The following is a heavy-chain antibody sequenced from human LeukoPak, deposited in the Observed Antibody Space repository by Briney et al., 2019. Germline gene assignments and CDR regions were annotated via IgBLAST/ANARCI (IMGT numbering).Heavy chain of an antibody. CDR3: ARSMVRGVKFWFDP. Sequence: GESLKISCKGSGYSFTSYWIGWVRQMPGKGLVWMGIIYPGASVTRYSPSFQGQVTISADKSISTAYLQWSSLKASDTAMYYCARSMVRGVKFWFDPWGQGTLVTVSS. CDR2: IYPGASVT. J-gene: IGHJ5*02. CDR1: GYSFTSYW. D-gene: IGHD3-10*01. V-gene: IGHV5-51*01.